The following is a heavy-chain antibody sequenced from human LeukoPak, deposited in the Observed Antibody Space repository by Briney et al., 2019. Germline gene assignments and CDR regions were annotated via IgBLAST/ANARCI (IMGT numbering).Heavy chain of an antibody. D-gene: IGHD2-15*01. CDR3: ARCGGGTTCPSYYYFYMDV. CDR1: GGNFGSYA. CDR2: IIPVFAIA. V-gene: IGHV1-69*13. Sequence: SVKVSCKASGGNFGSYAISWVRQAPGQGLEWMGGIIPVFAIANYAQKFQGRVTITADESTSTAYMELSSLRSEDTAVYYCARCGGGTTCPSYYYFYMDVWGKGTTVTISS. J-gene: IGHJ6*03.